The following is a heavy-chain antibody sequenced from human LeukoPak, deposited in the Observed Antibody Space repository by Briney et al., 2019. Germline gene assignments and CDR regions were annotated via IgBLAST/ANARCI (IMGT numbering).Heavy chain of an antibody. CDR3: ARITYLRHYLPDP. D-gene: IGHD3-10*01. V-gene: IGHV2-70*04. CDR2: IDWDDDK. Sequence: SGPALVKPTQTLTLTCTFSGFSLSTSRMRVSWIRPPPGKALEWLARIDWDDDKYRSTSLKTRLTISKATSKSQVVLTMTNMDPVDTATYYCARITYLRHYLPDPWGQGTLVTVSS. J-gene: IGHJ5*02. CDR1: GFSLSTSRMR.